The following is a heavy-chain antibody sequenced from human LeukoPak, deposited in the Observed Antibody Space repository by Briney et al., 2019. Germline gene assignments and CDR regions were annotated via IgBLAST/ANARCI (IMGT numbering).Heavy chain of an antibody. CDR2: ISYDGSNK. V-gene: IGHV3-30-3*01. J-gene: IGHJ3*02. CDR3: ARGRDGYNYDAFDI. Sequence: GGSLRLSCAASGFTFSSYAMHWFRQAPGKGLEWVAVISYDGSNKYYADSVKGRFTISRDNSKNTLYLQMNSLRAEDTAVYYCARGRDGYNYDAFDIWGQGTMVTVSS. D-gene: IGHD5-24*01. CDR1: GFTFSSYA.